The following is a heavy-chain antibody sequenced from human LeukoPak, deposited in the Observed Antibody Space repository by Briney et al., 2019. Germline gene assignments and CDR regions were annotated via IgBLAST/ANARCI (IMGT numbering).Heavy chain of an antibody. CDR3: AKAKAVVVMNGYYYGMDV. J-gene: IGHJ6*02. Sequence: GGSLRLSCEASGFTFSSYGMHWVRRAPGKGLEWMTVISHDGSNKYYADSVKGRFTISRDNSKNTLYLQMNSLRAEDTAVYYCAKAKAVVVMNGYYYGMDVWGQGTTVTVSS. D-gene: IGHD3-22*01. V-gene: IGHV3-30*18. CDR1: GFTFSSYG. CDR2: ISHDGSNK.